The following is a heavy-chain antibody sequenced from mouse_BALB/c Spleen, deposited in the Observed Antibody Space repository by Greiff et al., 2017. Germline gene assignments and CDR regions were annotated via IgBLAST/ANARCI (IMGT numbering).Heavy chain of an antibody. J-gene: IGHJ3*01. CDR2: IRNKANGYTT. Sequence: EVKLMESGGGLVQPGGSLRLSCATSGFTFTDYYMSWVRQPPGKALEWLGFIRNKANGYTTEYSASVKGRFTISRDNSQSILYLQMSTLRAEDSATYYCTRDHDYDRFAYWGQGTLVTVSA. V-gene: IGHV7-3*02. D-gene: IGHD2-4*01. CDR1: GFTFTDYY. CDR3: TRDHDYDRFAY.